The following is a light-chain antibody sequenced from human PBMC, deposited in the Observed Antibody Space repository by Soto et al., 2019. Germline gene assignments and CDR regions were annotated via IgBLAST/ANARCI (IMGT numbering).Light chain of an antibody. V-gene: IGKV1-27*01. CDR3: QKYNSAPRT. CDR2: AAS. CDR1: QGISNY. J-gene: IGKJ3*01. Sequence: DIQMTQSPSSLSASVGDRVTITCRASQGISNYLAWYQQKPGKVPKLLIYAASTSQSGVPSRFSGSVSGTDFTLTISGLQPEDVATYYCQKYNSAPRTFGPGTKVDIK.